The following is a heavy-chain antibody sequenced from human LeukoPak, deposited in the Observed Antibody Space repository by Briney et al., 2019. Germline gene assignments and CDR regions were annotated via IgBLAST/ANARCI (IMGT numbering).Heavy chain of an antibody. Sequence: GSLRLSCAASGLSVSSNYMSWVRQAPGKGLEWIGSIYYSGSTYYNPSLKSRVTISVDTSKNQFSLKLSSVTAADTAVYYCARHPSYIAARVDYWGQGTLVTVSS. CDR1: GLSVSSNY. J-gene: IGHJ4*02. D-gene: IGHD6-6*01. V-gene: IGHV4-39*01. CDR3: ARHPSYIAARVDY. CDR2: IYYSGST.